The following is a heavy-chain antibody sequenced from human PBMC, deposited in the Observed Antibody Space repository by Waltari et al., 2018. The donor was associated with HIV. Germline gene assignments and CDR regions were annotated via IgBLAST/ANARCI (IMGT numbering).Heavy chain of an antibody. V-gene: IGHV1-2*02. CDR1: GYTFHAYF. D-gene: IGHD3-10*01. CDR2: INPNSRDT. J-gene: IGHJ4*02. Sequence: QVHLVQSGAEVKKPGSSVRVSCKTSGYTFHAYFFYWVRQAPGRALEWVGMINPNSRDTKSAQRLEGRVTLTRYLSTSTGYMELSRLTPDDTAVYYCASVTDSGTALANWGQGTLISVSS. CDR3: ASVTDSGTALAN.